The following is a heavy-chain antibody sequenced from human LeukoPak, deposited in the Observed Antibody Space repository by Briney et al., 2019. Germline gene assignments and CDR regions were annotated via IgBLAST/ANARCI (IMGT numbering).Heavy chain of an antibody. Sequence: GGSLRLSCAASGFTFSSYAMHWVRQAPGKGLEWVADISYDGSNKYYADSVKGRFTISRDNSKNTLYLQMNSLRAEDTAVYYCARDRAQYSGYDLGAFDIWGQGTMVTVSS. CDR2: ISYDGSNK. D-gene: IGHD5-12*01. CDR1: GFTFSSYA. V-gene: IGHV3-30-3*01. J-gene: IGHJ3*02. CDR3: ARDRAQYSGYDLGAFDI.